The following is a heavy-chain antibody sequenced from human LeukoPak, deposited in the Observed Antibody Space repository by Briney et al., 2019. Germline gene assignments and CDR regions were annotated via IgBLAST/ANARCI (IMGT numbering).Heavy chain of an antibody. D-gene: IGHD3-16*02. CDR1: GGSISSGGYY. V-gene: IGHV4-31*03. Sequence: SETLSLTCTVSGGSISSGGYYWSWIRQHPGKGLEWIGYIYYSGSTYYNPSLKSRVTISVDTSKNQFSLKLSSVTAAATDAYYCARPINFRLGEFSNGMDVWGQGTTVTVSS. J-gene: IGHJ6*02. CDR2: IYYSGST. CDR3: ARPINFRLGEFSNGMDV.